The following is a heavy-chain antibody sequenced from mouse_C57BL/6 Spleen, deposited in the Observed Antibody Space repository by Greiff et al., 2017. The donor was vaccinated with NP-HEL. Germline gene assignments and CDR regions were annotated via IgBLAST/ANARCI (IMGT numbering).Heavy chain of an antibody. Sequence: EVQRVESGGGLVQPGGSLKLSCAASGFTFSDYYMYWVRQTPEKRLEWVAYISNGGGSTYYPDTVKGRFTISRDNAKNTLYLQMSRLKSEDTAMYYCARGGFITTVVADAWFAYWGQGTLVTVSA. V-gene: IGHV5-12*01. CDR2: ISNGGGST. D-gene: IGHD1-1*01. J-gene: IGHJ3*01. CDR1: GFTFSDYY. CDR3: ARGGFITTVVADAWFAY.